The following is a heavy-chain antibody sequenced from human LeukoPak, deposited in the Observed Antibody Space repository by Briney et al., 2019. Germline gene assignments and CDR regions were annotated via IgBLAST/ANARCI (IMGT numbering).Heavy chain of an antibody. Sequence: GGSLRLSCAASGFTFSSYGMHWVRQAPGKGLEWVAVIRYDGSNKYYADSVKGRFTISRDNSKNTLYLQMNSLRAEDTAVYYCAMGYCSGGSCYGFDYWGQGTLVTVSS. CDR2: IRYDGSNK. CDR1: GFTFSSYG. V-gene: IGHV3-30*02. J-gene: IGHJ4*02. CDR3: AMGYCSGGSCYGFDY. D-gene: IGHD2-15*01.